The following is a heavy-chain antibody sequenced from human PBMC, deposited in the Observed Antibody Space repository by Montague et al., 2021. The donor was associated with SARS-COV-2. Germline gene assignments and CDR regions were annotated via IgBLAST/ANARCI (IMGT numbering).Heavy chain of an antibody. J-gene: IGHJ4*02. CDR3: VRPLWFGDSDYYFES. Sequence: SLRLSCAASGFTFSSYWMHWVRQVPGRGLVWVSRIRPDGTSTYYAAPVKGRFIISRDNAKNTLSLEMTNLRVDDTAIYYCVRPLWFGDSDYYFESWGQGTLVSVSS. CDR2: IRPDGTST. D-gene: IGHD3-10*01. CDR1: GFTFSSYW. V-gene: IGHV3-74*01.